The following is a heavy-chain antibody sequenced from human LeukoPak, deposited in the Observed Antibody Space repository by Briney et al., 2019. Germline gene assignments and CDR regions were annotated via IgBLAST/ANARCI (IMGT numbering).Heavy chain of an antibody. CDR2: INKDGSES. D-gene: IGHD2-2*01. CDR3: TRGRYQLLGPNDS. Sequence: GGSLRLSCAASAFSFSNYWMTWVRQAPGKGLEWVALINKDGSESFYMDSVKGRFTISRDNAKNSLYLQLSSLRDEDTAVYFCTRGRYQLLGPNDSWGQGSLVTVSS. J-gene: IGHJ4*02. CDR1: AFSFSNYW. V-gene: IGHV3-7*01.